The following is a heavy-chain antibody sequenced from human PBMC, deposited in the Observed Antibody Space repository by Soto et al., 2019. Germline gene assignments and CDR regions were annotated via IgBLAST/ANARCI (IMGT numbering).Heavy chain of an antibody. V-gene: IGHV4-31*11. CDR3: ARAAYYGSGSYSSSKGLYY. CDR2: THYSGST. D-gene: IGHD3-10*01. J-gene: IGHJ4*02. CDR1: GGSISSGGYY. Sequence: QVQLQESGPGQVKPSQTLSLTCGVSGGSISSGGYYWTWIRQYPGKGLEWIGHTHYSGSTDYNPSLKSRVTISVDTSKNQFSLKLSSVTAADTAMYYCARAAYYGSGSYSSSKGLYYWGQGTPVTVSS.